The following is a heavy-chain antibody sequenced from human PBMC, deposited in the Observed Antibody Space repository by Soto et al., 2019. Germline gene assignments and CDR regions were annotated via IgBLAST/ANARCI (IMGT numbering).Heavy chain of an antibody. D-gene: IGHD1-26*01. CDR2: VSASGLNT. Sequence: GGSLRLSCVASGFTFSNYAMAWVRQAPGKGLEWVSGVSASGLNTDYADSVKGRFTISRDNSKNTLYLQMNSLRAEDTAVYYCAKPPSGSYFLVCGYWGQGTLVTVSS. V-gene: IGHV3-23*01. J-gene: IGHJ4*02. CDR3: AKPPSGSYFLVCGY. CDR1: GFTFSNYA.